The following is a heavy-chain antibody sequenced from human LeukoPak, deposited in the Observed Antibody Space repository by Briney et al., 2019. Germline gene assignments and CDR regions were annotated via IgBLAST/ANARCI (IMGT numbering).Heavy chain of an antibody. CDR2: INPNSGGT. Sequence: ASVKVCCKASGYTFTGYYMHWVRQAPGQGLEWMGWINPNSGGTNYAQKFQGRVTMTRDTSISTAYMELSRLRSDDTAVYYCARITYYYDSSGYRFDYWGQGTLVTVSS. V-gene: IGHV1-2*02. CDR1: GYTFTGYY. J-gene: IGHJ4*02. D-gene: IGHD3-22*01. CDR3: ARITYYYDSSGYRFDY.